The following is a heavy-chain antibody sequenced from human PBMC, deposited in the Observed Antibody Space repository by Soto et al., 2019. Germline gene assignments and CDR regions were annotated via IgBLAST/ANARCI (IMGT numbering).Heavy chain of an antibody. CDR3: AKRSSSSTFDY. J-gene: IGHJ4*02. CDR1: GFTFSSYA. D-gene: IGHD6-6*01. V-gene: IGHV3-23*01. Sequence: EVQLLESGGGLVQPGESLRLSCAASGFTFSSYAMSWVRQAPGKGLEWVSVISGSDDSTYYADSVKGRFTISRDNSKNTVYLQMNSLRAEDTAVYYCAKRSSSSTFDYGGQGTLVTVSS. CDR2: ISGSDDST.